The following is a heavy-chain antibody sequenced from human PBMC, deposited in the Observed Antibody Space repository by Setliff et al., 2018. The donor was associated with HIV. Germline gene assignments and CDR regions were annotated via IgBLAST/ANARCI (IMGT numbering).Heavy chain of an antibody. CDR2: IFTSGDT. CDR3: ASAPLYFDDGSGYLKY. CDR1: GVSISNYY. Sequence: PSETLSLTCTVSGVSISNYYWNWIRQPPGKGLEWIGYIFTSGDTNYNPSLRSRVTLSVDTSKNQVSLKLGSVTAADTAVYFCASAPLYFDDGSGYLKYWGQGSQVTVSS. J-gene: IGHJ4*02. V-gene: IGHV4-4*09. D-gene: IGHD3-22*01.